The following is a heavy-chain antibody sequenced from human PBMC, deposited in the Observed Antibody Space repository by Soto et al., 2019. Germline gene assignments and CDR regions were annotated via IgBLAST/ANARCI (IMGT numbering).Heavy chain of an antibody. CDR3: ARTRGYCTNGVCYKRPGSFDY. J-gene: IGHJ4*02. D-gene: IGHD2-8*01. CDR1: GYSFTSYW. CDR2: IYPGDSDT. V-gene: IGHV5-51*01. Sequence: GESLKISCKGSGYSFTSYWIGWVRQMPGKGLEWMGIIYPGDSDTRYSPSFQGQVTISADKSISTAYLQWSSLKASDTAMYYCARTRGYCTNGVCYKRPGSFDYWGQGTLVTVSS.